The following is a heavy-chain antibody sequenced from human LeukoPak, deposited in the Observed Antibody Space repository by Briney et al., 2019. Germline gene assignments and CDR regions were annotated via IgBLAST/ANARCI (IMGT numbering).Heavy chain of an antibody. D-gene: IGHD5-12*01. Sequence: PSETLSLTCTVSGGSISSYYWSWIRQPPGKGLEWIGYIYYSGSTNYNPSLKSRVTISVDTSKNQFSLELSSVTAADTAVYYCARMRWLLDVWGKGTTVTVSS. CDR3: ARMRWLLDV. CDR2: IYYSGST. V-gene: IGHV4-59*01. J-gene: IGHJ6*04. CDR1: GGSISSYY.